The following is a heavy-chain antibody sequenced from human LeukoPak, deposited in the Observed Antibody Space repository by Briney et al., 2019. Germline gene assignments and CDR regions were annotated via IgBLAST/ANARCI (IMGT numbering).Heavy chain of an antibody. V-gene: IGHV3-30*18. J-gene: IGHJ4*02. CDR1: GFTFSSYG. CDR2: ISYDGSNK. D-gene: IGHD5-12*01. Sequence: GGSLRLSCAASGFTFSSYGMHWVRQAPGKGLEWVAVISYDGSNKYYADSVKGRFTISRDNSKNTLYLQMNSLRAEDTAVYYCAKDGHEEGYSAYWGQGTLVTVSS. CDR3: AKDGHEEGYSAY.